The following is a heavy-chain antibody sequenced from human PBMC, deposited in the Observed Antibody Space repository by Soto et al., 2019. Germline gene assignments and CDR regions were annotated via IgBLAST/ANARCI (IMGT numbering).Heavy chain of an antibody. V-gene: IGHV3-30-3*01. J-gene: IGHJ6*02. CDR3: AREVVTMVRGVITYYYGMDV. CDR1: GFTFSSYA. CDR2: ISYDGSNK. D-gene: IGHD3-10*01. Sequence: QVQLVESGGGVVQPGRSLRLSCAASGFTFSSYAMHWVRQAPGKGLEWVAVISYDGSNKYYADSVKGRFTISRDNSKNTLYLQMNSLRAEDTAVYYCAREVVTMVRGVITYYYGMDVWGQGTTVTVSS.